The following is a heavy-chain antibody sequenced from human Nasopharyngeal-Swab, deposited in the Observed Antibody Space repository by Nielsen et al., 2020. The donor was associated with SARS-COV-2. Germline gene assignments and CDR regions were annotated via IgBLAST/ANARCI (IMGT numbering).Heavy chain of an antibody. V-gene: IGHV3-15*01. CDR3: TTVRIVGATQEDY. CDR2: IKSKTDGGTT. CDR1: GFTFSNAW. D-gene: IGHD1-26*01. Sequence: GESLKISCAASGFTFSNAWMSWVRQAPGTGLEWVGRIKSKTDGGTTDYAAPVKGRFTISRDDSKSTLYLQMNSLKTEGTAVYYCTTVRIVGATQEDYWGQGTLVTVSS. J-gene: IGHJ4*02.